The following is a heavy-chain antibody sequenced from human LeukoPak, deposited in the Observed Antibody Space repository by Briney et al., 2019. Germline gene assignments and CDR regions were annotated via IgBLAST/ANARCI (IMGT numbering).Heavy chain of an antibody. CDR2: IYHSGST. V-gene: IGHV4-59*12. D-gene: IGHD3-16*01. CDR3: ARERYRPSLGIDY. Sequence: SETLSLTCTVSGGSISTYYWNWIRQPPGKGLEWIGYIYHSGSTNYNPSLQSRVTISVDTSKNQFSLKLSSVTAADTAVYYCARERYRPSLGIDYWGQGTLVTVSS. J-gene: IGHJ4*02. CDR1: GGSISTYY.